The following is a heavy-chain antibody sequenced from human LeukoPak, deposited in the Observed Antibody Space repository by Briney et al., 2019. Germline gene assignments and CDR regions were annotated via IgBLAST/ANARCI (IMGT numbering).Heavy chain of an antibody. D-gene: IGHD3-16*01. CDR3: ASSRSGELVYYGMDV. V-gene: IGHV3-7*01. J-gene: IGHJ6*02. CDR1: GFTFGSNW. Sequence: GGSLRLSCAASGFTFGSNWMTWVRQAPEKGLEWVAKIKPDGSDEDYVDSVKGRFTISRDNAKNLLYLQMNSLRAEDTAVYYCASSRSGELVYYGMDVWGQGTTVTVSS. CDR2: IKPDGSDE.